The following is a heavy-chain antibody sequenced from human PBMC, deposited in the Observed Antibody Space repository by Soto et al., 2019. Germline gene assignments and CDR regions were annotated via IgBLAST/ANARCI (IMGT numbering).Heavy chain of an antibody. J-gene: IGHJ4*02. CDR1: GGTFRTYA. D-gene: IGHD5-18*01. CDR2: IIPMFDTA. Sequence: QVQLVQSGAEVKKPESSVKDSCMAPGGTFRTYAIRWVRQAPGQGLEWMGGIIPMFDTANYAQRFQDRVTITADESTNTVYMELSSLRSEDTAVYFCASGIQLWLRRINNGYSGWGQGTLVTVSS. V-gene: IGHV1-69*12. CDR3: ASGIQLWLRRINNGYSG.